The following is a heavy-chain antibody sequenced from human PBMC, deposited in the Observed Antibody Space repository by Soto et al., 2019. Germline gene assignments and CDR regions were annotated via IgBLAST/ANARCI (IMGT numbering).Heavy chain of an antibody. V-gene: IGHV3-48*03. CDR3: ARDLAAAGYYYGMDV. D-gene: IGHD6-13*01. CDR2: ISSSGSTI. CDR1: GFTFSSYE. Sequence: EVQLVESGGGLVQPGGSLRLSCAASGFTFSSYEMNWGRQAPGKGLEWVSYISSSGSTIYYADSVKGRFTISRDNAKNSLYLQMNSLRAEDTAVYYCARDLAAAGYYYGMDVWGKGTTVSVSS. J-gene: IGHJ6*04.